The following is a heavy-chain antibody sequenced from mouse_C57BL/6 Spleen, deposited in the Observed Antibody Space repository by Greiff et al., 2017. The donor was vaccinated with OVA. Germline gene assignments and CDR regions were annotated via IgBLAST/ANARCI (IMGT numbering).Heavy chain of an antibody. V-gene: IGHV1-69*01. D-gene: IGHD1-1*01. J-gene: IGHJ1*03. CDR3: ARSHYYYGSRYFDV. CDR1: GYTFTSYW. CDR2: IDPSDSYT. Sequence: QVQLQQPGAELVMPGASVKLSCKASGYTFTSYWLPWVKQRPGQGLEWIGEIDPSDSYTNYNQKFKGKSTLTVDKSSSTAYMQLSSLTSEDSAVYDWARSHYYYGSRYFDVWGTGTTVTVSS.